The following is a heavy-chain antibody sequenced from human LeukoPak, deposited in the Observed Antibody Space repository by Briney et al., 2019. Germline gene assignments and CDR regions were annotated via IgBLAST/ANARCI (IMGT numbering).Heavy chain of an antibody. J-gene: IGHJ5*02. V-gene: IGHV3-33*01. Sequence: PGGSLRLSCAASGFAFSSYGMHWVRQAPGKGLEWVAVIWYDGSNKYYADSVKGRFTISRDNSKSTLYLQMNSLRAEDTAVYYCARGARGMPDPWGQGTLVTVSS. D-gene: IGHD2-2*01. CDR1: GFAFSSYG. CDR2: IWYDGSNK. CDR3: ARGARGMPDP.